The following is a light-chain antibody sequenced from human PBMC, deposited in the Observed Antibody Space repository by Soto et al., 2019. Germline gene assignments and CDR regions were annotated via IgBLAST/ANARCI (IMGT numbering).Light chain of an antibody. V-gene: IGKV3-20*01. J-gene: IGKJ4*01. Sequence: EIVMTQSPATLSVSPGERATLSCRASQSVSSSLAWYHQKPGQAPRLLIYESSNRATGIAARFSGSGSGTDFTLTISRLEPEDFAVYYCQQYGSSPKITFGGGTKVDIK. CDR3: QQYGSSPKIT. CDR1: QSVSSS. CDR2: ESS.